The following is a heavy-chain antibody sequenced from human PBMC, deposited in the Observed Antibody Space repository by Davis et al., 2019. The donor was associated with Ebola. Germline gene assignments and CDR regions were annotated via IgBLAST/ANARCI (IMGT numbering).Heavy chain of an antibody. Sequence: GESLKISCAASGFTFSSYAMSWVRQAPGKGLEWVSAISGSGGSTYYADSVKGRFTISRDNSKNTLYLQMNSLRAEDTAVYYCARDRSYYDVGWFDPWGQGTLVTVSS. V-gene: IGHV3-23*01. J-gene: IGHJ5*02. CDR3: ARDRSYYDVGWFDP. D-gene: IGHD3-10*02. CDR2: ISGSGGST. CDR1: GFTFSSYA.